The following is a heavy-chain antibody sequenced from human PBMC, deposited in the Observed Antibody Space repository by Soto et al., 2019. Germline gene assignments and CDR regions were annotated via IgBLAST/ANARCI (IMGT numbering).Heavy chain of an antibody. V-gene: IGHV4-59*01. CDR3: AATYATNWFDP. J-gene: IGHJ5*02. D-gene: IGHD3-16*01. Sequence: SETLSLTCTVSGGSISSYYWSWIRQPPGKGLEWIGYIYYSGSTNYNPSLKSRVTISVDTSKNQFSLKLSSVTAADTAVYYCAATYATNWFDPWGQGTLVTVSS. CDR2: IYYSGST. CDR1: GGSISSYY.